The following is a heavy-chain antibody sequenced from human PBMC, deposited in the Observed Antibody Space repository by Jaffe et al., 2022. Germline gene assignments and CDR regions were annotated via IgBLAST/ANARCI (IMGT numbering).Heavy chain of an antibody. CDR1: GFTVSSNY. J-gene: IGHJ1*01. CDR3: ARATVWAAAGKIEYFQH. CDR2: IYSGGST. Sequence: EVQLVESGGGLVQPGGSLRLSCAASGFTVSSNYMSWVRQAPGKGLEWVSVIYSGGSTYYADSVKGRFTISRDNSKNTLYLQMNSLRAEDTAVYYCARATVWAAAGKIEYFQHWGQGTLVTVSS. D-gene: IGHD6-13*01. V-gene: IGHV3-66*02.